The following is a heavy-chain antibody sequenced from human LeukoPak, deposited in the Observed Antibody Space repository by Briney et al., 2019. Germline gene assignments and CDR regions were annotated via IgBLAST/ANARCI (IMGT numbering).Heavy chain of an antibody. CDR3: ARHGDDTEEYYFEY. Sequence: PSETLSLTCTVTGGYISISSYYWGWIRQPPGKGLEWIGSIYYSGSTYYNPSLKRRVTISVDASKNHFSLMLSSVTAADKAAYYCARHGDDTEEYYFEYWEKGTLVTVTS. CDR1: GGYISISSYY. D-gene: IGHD3-22*01. J-gene: IGHJ4*02. V-gene: IGHV4-39*01. CDR2: IYYSGST.